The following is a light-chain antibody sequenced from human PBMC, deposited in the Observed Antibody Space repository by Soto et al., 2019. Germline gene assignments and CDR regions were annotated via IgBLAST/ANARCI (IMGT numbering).Light chain of an antibody. CDR1: QSVSSSY. Sequence: EIVLTQSPGTLSLSPGERATLSCRASQSVSSSYLAWYQQKPGQAPRLLIYGASSRATGIPDRFSGSGSGTDFTLTISRLEPEDFAVYYCQQYGSSQPWTLGQGTKVDIK. J-gene: IGKJ1*01. CDR2: GAS. V-gene: IGKV3-20*01. CDR3: QQYGSSQPWT.